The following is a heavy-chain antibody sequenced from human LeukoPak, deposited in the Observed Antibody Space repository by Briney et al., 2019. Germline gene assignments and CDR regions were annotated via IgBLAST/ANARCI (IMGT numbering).Heavy chain of an antibody. J-gene: IGHJ4*02. V-gene: IGHV1-8*01. D-gene: IGHD3-9*01. CDR3: ARGSYDILTGYYPPDY. Sequence: ASVKVSCKASGYTFTSYDINWVRQATGQELEWMGWMNPNSGNTGYAQKFQGRVTMTRNTSISTAYMELSSLRSEDTAVYYCARGSYDILTGYYPPDYWGQGTLVTVSS. CDR1: GYTFTSYD. CDR2: MNPNSGNT.